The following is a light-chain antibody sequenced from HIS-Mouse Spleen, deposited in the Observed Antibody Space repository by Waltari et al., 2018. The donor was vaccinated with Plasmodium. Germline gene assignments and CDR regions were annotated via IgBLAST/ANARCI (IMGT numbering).Light chain of an antibody. J-gene: IGKJ3*01. Sequence: EIVMTQSPATQSVSPGERATLSCRASQSVSSNLACYQQKPVQAPRPLIYGASTRATGIPARFSGSGSGTEFTLTISSLQSEDFAVYYCQQYNNWSFTFGPGTKVDIK. CDR3: QQYNNWSFT. V-gene: IGKV3-15*01. CDR2: GAS. CDR1: QSVSSN.